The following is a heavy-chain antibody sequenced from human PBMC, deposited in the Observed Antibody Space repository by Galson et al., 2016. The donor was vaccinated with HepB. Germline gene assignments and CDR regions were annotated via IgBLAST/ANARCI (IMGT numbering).Heavy chain of an antibody. J-gene: IGHJ4*02. CDR3: ARSYLLGRGFGS. Sequence: TLSLTCAVSGGSISIISYYWGWVRQPPGKGLEWIGSIHYSETTYYNPSLKSRVTISVDTSTNQFSLQLNSVTPEDTAVYYCARSYLLGRGFGSWGQGTLVTVSS. CDR2: IHYSETT. V-gene: IGHV4-39*01. D-gene: IGHD3-10*01. CDR1: GGSISIISYY.